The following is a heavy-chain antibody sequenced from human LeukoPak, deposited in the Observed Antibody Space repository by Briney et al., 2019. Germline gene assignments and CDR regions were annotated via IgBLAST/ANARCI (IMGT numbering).Heavy chain of an antibody. J-gene: IGHJ5*02. V-gene: IGHV1-69*13. D-gene: IGHD2-15*01. CDR2: IIPIFGTA. CDR1: GGTFSSYA. CDR3: AREALGYCSGGSCYAFGNWFDP. Sequence: GASVKVSCKASGGTFSSYAISWVRQAPGQGLEWMGGIIPIFGTANYAQKFQGRVTITADESTSTAYMELSSLRSEDTAVYYCAREALGYCSGGSCYAFGNWFDPWGQGTLVTVSS.